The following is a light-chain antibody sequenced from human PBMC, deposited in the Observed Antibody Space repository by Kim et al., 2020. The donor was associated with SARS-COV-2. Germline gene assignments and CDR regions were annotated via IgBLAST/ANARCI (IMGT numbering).Light chain of an antibody. CDR2: QDN. Sequence: SYELTQPPSVSVSPGQTSSITCSGDKLGDKYAYWYQQKPGQSPVVVIYQDNKRPSGIPERFSGSNSGNTATLTISWTQAMDEADYYCQAWDSRSYVVFGGGTQLTVL. V-gene: IGLV3-1*01. J-gene: IGLJ2*01. CDR1: KLGDKY. CDR3: QAWDSRSYVV.